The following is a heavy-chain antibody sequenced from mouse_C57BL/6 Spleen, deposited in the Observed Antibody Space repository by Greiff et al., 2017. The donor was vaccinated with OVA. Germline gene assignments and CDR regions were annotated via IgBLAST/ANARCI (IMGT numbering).Heavy chain of an antibody. D-gene: IGHD1-1*01. CDR2: INPSTGGT. J-gene: IGHJ2*01. V-gene: IGHV1-42*01. CDR3: ARRGVYYGSSPYYFDY. Sequence: VQLKQSGPELVKPGASVKISCKASGYSFTGYYMNWVKQSPEKSLEWIGEINPSTGGTTYNQKFKAKATLTVDKSSSTAYMQLKSLTSEDSAVYYWARRGVYYGSSPYYFDYWGQGTTLTVSS. CDR1: GYSFTGYY.